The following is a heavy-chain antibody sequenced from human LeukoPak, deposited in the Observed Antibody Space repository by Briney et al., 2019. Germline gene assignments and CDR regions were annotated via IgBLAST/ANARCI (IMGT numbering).Heavy chain of an antibody. Sequence: SETLSLTCAVSGGSISSSNWWSWVRQPPGKGLEWIGEIYHSGSTNYNPSLKSRVTISVDKSKNQFSLKLSSVTAADMAVYYCAGGSYYVRGPAIDYWGQGTLVTVSS. D-gene: IGHD1-26*01. CDR1: GGSISSSNW. V-gene: IGHV4-4*02. J-gene: IGHJ4*02. CDR3: AGGSYYVRGPAIDY. CDR2: IYHSGST.